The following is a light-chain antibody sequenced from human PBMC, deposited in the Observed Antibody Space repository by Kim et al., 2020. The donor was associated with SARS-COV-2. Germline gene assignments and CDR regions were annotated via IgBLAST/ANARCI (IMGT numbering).Light chain of an antibody. CDR2: AAS. V-gene: IGKV1-12*01. CDR1: QSICGW. CDR3: QRADSIPLG. J-gene: IGKJ4*01. Sequence: ASVEDRVTSTYRSSQSICGWLAEYQQKPGKAPNRLISAASSLQSGDPSRFSGSGSGTDFALTLGSLQPEDFASYYCQRADSIPLGFGGGTKV.